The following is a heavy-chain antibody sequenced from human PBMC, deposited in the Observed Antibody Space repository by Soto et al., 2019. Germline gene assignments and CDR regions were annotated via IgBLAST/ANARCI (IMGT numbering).Heavy chain of an antibody. V-gene: IGHV1-18*01. CDR2: ISAYNGNT. CDR3: ARGGTPIDY. CDR1: AYTFTNFG. D-gene: IGHD3-16*01. Sequence: QVQLVQSGAEVKKPGASVEVSCKASAYTFTNFGITWVRQAPGQGLEWMGWISAYNGNTNYAQKCQGRVTMTTDTSSRTAYMEVRSLRFDDTAVYYWARGGTPIDYWGQGTLVTVSS. J-gene: IGHJ4*02.